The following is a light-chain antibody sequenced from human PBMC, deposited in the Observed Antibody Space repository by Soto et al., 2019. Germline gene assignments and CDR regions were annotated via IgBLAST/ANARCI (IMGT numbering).Light chain of an antibody. J-gene: IGKJ4*01. CDR3: QQLNSYPLT. Sequence: DIQLTQSPSFLSASVGDRVTITCRASQGISSYLAWFLQKPGKAPKLLIYAASTLQSGVPSRFSGSGSETEFTLTISSLQPEDFATYYCQQLNSYPLTFGGGTKVDIK. CDR2: AAS. CDR1: QGISSY. V-gene: IGKV1-9*01.